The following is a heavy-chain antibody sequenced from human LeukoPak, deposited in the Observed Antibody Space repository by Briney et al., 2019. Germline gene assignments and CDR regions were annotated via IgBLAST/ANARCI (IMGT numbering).Heavy chain of an antibody. CDR1: GDSSSNSSYY. V-gene: IGHV4-39*07. CDR3: ARDASGALWFGEAIIPGNGMDV. D-gene: IGHD3-10*01. Sequence: PSETLSLTCTVSGDSSSNSSYYWGWIRQPPGRGLEWIGSIDYSGSTYYNPSLKSRVTISVDTSKNQFSLKLSSVTAADTAVYYCARDASGALWFGEAIIPGNGMDVWGQGTTVTVSS. CDR2: IDYSGST. J-gene: IGHJ6*02.